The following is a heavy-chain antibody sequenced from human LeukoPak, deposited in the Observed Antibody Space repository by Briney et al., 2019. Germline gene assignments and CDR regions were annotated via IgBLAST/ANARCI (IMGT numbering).Heavy chain of an antibody. CDR3: AKGGSSSSDPSPLPFDY. CDR2: ISGSGGST. V-gene: IGHV3-23*01. J-gene: IGHJ4*02. D-gene: IGHD6-6*01. Sequence: GGSLRLSCAASGFTFSSYAMSWVRQAPGKGLEWVSAISGSGGSTYYADPVKGRFTISRDNSKNTLYLQMNSLRAEDTAVYYCAKGGSSSSDPSPLPFDYWGQGTLVTVSS. CDR1: GFTFSSYA.